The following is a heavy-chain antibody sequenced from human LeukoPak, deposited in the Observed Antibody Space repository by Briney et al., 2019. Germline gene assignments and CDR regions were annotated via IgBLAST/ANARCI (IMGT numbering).Heavy chain of an antibody. D-gene: IGHD3-22*01. Sequence: GGSLRLSCAASGFTFSNYWIHWVRQAPGKGLVWVSRINSDGINTSYADSVKGRFTISRDNAKNTLNLQMNSLRAEDTAVYYCARDLGQYYDTSDNWFDPWGQGTLVTVSS. CDR3: ARDLGQYYDTSDNWFDP. CDR2: INSDGINT. V-gene: IGHV3-74*01. J-gene: IGHJ5*02. CDR1: GFTFSNYW.